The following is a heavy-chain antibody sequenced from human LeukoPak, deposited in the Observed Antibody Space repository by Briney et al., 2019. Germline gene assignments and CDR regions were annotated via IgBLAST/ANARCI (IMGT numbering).Heavy chain of an antibody. CDR1: GYTFTGYY. CDR2: INPNSGGT. V-gene: IGHV1-2*02. D-gene: IGHD6-13*01. Sequence: ASVKVSCKASGYTFTGYYMHWVRQAPGQGLEWMGWINPNSGGTNYAQKFQGRVTMTGDTSISTAYMELSRLRSDDTAVYYCARAYSSSWYRGGYFDYWGQGTLVTVSS. CDR3: ARAYSSSWYRGGYFDY. J-gene: IGHJ4*02.